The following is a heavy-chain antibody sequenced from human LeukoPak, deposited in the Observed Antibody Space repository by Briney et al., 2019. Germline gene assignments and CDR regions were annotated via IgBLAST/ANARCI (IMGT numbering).Heavy chain of an antibody. Sequence: GGSLRLSCAASGFTVSSNYMSWVRQAPGKGLEWVSVSYSGGSTYYADSVKGRFTISRDNSKNTLYLQMNSLRAEDTAVYYCARDHPVTTPYDAFDIWGQGTMVTVSS. V-gene: IGHV3-66*01. CDR2: SYSGGST. D-gene: IGHD4-17*01. CDR3: ARDHPVTTPYDAFDI. CDR1: GFTVSSNY. J-gene: IGHJ3*02.